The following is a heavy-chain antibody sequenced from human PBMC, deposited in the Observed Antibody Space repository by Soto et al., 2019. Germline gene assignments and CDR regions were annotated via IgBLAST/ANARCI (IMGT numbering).Heavy chain of an antibody. CDR2: INGDGSFT. V-gene: IGHV3-74*01. CDR3: AREIYDDYDSSGFDL. J-gene: IGHJ4*02. CDR1: AFTFKNHW. Sequence: GGSLRLSCAASAFTFKNHWMHWVRQVPGKGPVWVSRINGDGSFTSYADAVKGRFTISRDNAKNTLSLQMNSLRAEETAVYYCAREIYDDYDSSGFDLWGQGTLVTVSS. D-gene: IGHD3-22*01.